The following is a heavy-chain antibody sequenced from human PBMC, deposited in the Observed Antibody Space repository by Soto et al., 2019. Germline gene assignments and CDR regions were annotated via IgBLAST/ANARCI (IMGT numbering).Heavy chain of an antibody. D-gene: IGHD5-12*01. J-gene: IGHJ4*02. CDR3: ATYGPLMSGYDSPLDY. CDR1: GGTFTSFG. Sequence: QVQLVQSGAEVKRPGSSVKVSCKASGGTFTSFGISWVRQAPGQGLEWVGGIIPIFATANYAQKFLGRVVITEDESTSTAYMDLSSLRSDDTAVFYCATYGPLMSGYDSPLDYWGQGTLVTVSS. V-gene: IGHV1-69*01. CDR2: IIPIFATA.